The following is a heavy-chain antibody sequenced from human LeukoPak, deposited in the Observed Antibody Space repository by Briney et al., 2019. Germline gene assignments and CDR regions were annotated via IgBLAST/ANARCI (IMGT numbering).Heavy chain of an antibody. J-gene: IGHJ5*02. CDR1: GGSISSSSYY. CDR3: ARGVGDGYGHWFDP. V-gene: IGHV4-39*01. D-gene: IGHD5-24*01. CDR2: IYYSGST. Sequence: SETLSLTCTVSGGSISSSSYYWGWIRQPPGKGLEWIGSIYYSGSTYYNPSLKSRVTISVDTSKNQFSLKLSSVTAADTAVYYCARGVGDGYGHWFDPWGQGTLVTVSS.